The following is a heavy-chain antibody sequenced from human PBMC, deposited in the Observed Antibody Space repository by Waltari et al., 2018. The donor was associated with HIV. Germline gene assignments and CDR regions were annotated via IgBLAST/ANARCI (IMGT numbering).Heavy chain of an antibody. CDR2: IYDSGST. J-gene: IGHJ4*02. Sequence: QVQLQESGPGLVKPSETLSLTCTVPSGSISSSSSYWGWLRQPPGRGLEWIGNIYDSGSTYYNPSLKSRVTVSVDTSKNQFSLKLSSVTAADTAVYYCANLPFVYFDYWGQGTLVTVSS. CDR1: SGSISSSSSY. V-gene: IGHV4-39*01. CDR3: ANLPFVYFDY.